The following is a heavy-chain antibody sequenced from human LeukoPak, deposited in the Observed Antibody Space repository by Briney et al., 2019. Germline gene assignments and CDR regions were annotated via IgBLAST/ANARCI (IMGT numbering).Heavy chain of an antibody. D-gene: IGHD3-22*01. J-gene: IGHJ3*02. CDR3: ARDRGYYDSSGYITLGASDI. CDR2: IYSGGST. CDR1: GFTVSSNY. V-gene: IGHV3-53*01. Sequence: GGSLRLSCAASGFTVSSNYMSWVRQAPGKGLEWVSVIYSGGSTYYADSVKDRLTISTDNPKNTLYLQMHRLRDEDTAVYYCARDRGYYDSSGYITLGASDIWGQGTMVTVSS.